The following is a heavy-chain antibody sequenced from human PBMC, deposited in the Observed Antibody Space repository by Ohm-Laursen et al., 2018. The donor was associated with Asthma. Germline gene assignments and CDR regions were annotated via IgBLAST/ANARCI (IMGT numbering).Heavy chain of an antibody. CDR2: IYNGGSA. CDR3: ARGTFYYESTGYYFFDH. J-gene: IGHJ4*02. V-gene: IGHV4-31*03. Sequence: TLSLTCTVSGGSISSADYCLNWIRRHPGKGLEWIGFIYNGGSASYNPSLKSRVTISADTSKNQFSLKLISVTAADTAVYYCARGTFYYESTGYYFFDHWGQGALVTVSS. CDR1: GGSISSADYC. D-gene: IGHD3-22*01.